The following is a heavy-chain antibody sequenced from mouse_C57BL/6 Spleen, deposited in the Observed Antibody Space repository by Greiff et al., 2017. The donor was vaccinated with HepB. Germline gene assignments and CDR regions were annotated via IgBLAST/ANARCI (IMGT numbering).Heavy chain of an antibody. CDR1: GYSFTGYY. CDR3: ARKTTVVADY. CDR2: INPSTGGT. V-gene: IGHV1-42*01. J-gene: IGHJ2*01. Sequence: EVQLQQSGPELVKPGASVKISCKASGYSFTGYYMNWVKQSPEKSLEWIGEINPSTGGTTYNQKFKAKATLTVDKSSSTAYMQLKSLTSEDSAVYYCARKTTVVADYWGQGTTLTVSS. D-gene: IGHD1-1*01.